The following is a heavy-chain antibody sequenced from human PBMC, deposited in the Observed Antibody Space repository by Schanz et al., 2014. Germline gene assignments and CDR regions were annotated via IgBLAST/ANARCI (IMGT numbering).Heavy chain of an antibody. CDR2: VYYTGST. J-gene: IGHJ6*02. Sequence: QVQLQESGPGLVKPSETLSLTCTVSGDSISSYYWNWIRQPPGKGLEWIGYVYYTGSTTYNPSLKSRVTISVVPSKRQFSLKLSSVTAADTAVYYCARDKVTTLGYYGMDVWGQGTTVTVSS. D-gene: IGHD3-10*02. CDR3: ARDKVTTLGYYGMDV. V-gene: IGHV4-59*01. CDR1: GDSISSYY.